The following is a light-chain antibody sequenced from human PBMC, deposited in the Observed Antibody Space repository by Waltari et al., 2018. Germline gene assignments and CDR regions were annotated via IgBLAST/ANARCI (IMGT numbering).Light chain of an antibody. V-gene: IGKV3-20*01. Sequence: IVFTQSPGTSSLSLGGRATPSYRASQSVGWSLAWYQQKPGQAPRLLIYGASSRATGVPDRFSASGSGTDFSLSISGLEPEDFAVYYCQHYVRLPVTFGRGTKVEIK. J-gene: IGKJ1*01. CDR2: GAS. CDR3: QHYVRLPVT. CDR1: QSVGWS.